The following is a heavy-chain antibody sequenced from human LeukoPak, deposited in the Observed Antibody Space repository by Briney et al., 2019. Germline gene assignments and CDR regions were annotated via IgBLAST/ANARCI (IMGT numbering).Heavy chain of an antibody. CDR1: GGSFSGYY. CDR3: AIQGDYYDSSGYYYVFDY. Sequence: SETLSLTCAVYGGSFSGYYWSWIRQSPGKGLEWIGEINHSGSTNYNPSLKSRVTMSVDTSKNQFSLKLSSVTAADTAVYYCAIQGDYYDSSGYYYVFDYWGQGTLVTVSS. J-gene: IGHJ4*02. V-gene: IGHV4-34*01. CDR2: INHSGST. D-gene: IGHD3-22*01.